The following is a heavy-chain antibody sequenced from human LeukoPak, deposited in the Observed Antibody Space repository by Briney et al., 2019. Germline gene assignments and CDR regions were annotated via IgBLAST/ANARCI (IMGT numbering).Heavy chain of an antibody. V-gene: IGHV1-2*02. CDR2: INPNSGGT. Sequence: GASVKVSYKASGYTFTGYYMHWVRRAPGQGLEWMGWINPNSGGTNYAQKFQGRVTMTRDTSISTAYMELSRLRSDDTAVYYCARVQYYYGSGSPNWFDPWGQGTLVTVSS. CDR3: ARVQYYYGSGSPNWFDP. CDR1: GYTFTGYY. J-gene: IGHJ5*02. D-gene: IGHD3-10*01.